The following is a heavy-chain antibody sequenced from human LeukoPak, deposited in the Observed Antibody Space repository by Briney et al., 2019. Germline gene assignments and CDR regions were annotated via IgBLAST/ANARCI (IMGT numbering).Heavy chain of an antibody. CDR2: INHSGST. D-gene: IGHD3-10*01. Sequence: SETLSLTCAVYGGSFSGYYWSWIRQPPGKGLEWIGEINHSGSTNYNPSLKSRVTISVDTSKNQFSLKLSSVTAADAAVYYCAHYDSGTYYALDYWGQGTLVTVSS. J-gene: IGHJ4*02. CDR3: AHYDSGTYYALDY. CDR1: GGSFSGYY. V-gene: IGHV4-34*01.